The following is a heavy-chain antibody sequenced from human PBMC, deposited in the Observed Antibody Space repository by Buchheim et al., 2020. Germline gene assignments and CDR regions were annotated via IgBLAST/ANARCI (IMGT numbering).Heavy chain of an antibody. CDR3: ARKYCSSTSCYWFDP. D-gene: IGHD2-2*01. CDR2: IDPSDSYT. CDR1: GYSFTSYW. Sequence: EVQLVQSGAEVKKPGESLRISCKGSGYSFTSYWISWVRQMPGKGLEWMGRIDPSDSYTNYSQSFQGHVTISAAKSISTAYPQWSSLKASDTAMYYCARKYCSSTSCYWFDPWGQGTL. V-gene: IGHV5-10-1*01. J-gene: IGHJ5*02.